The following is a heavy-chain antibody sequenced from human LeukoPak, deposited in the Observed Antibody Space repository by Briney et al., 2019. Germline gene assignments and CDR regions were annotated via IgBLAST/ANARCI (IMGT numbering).Heavy chain of an antibody. Sequence: GGSLRLSCAASGFTFSSYGMHWVRQAPGKGLEWVAFIRYDGSNKYYADSVKGRFTISRDNSKNTLYLQMNSLRVEDTAVYYCARDSSMLRGPLVIYYFDFWGQGSLVTVSS. J-gene: IGHJ4*02. CDR1: GFTFSSYG. CDR2: IRYDGSNK. D-gene: IGHD3-10*01. CDR3: ARDSSMLRGPLVIYYFDF. V-gene: IGHV3-30*02.